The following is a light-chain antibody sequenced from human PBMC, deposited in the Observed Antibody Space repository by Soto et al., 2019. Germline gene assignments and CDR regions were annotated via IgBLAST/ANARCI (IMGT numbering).Light chain of an antibody. V-gene: IGKV1-5*03. CDR3: QQYNSYSRT. Sequence: DIQMTQSPSTLSASVGGRVTITCRASQSVGTWLAWYQQKPGKAPKLLIYKASSLESGVPSRFSGSGSGTEFTLTISSLQPDDFATYYCQQYNSYSRTFGQGTKVDIK. CDR1: QSVGTW. CDR2: KAS. J-gene: IGKJ1*01.